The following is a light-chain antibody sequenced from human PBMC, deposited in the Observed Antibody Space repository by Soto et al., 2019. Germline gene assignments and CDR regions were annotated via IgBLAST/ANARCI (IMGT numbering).Light chain of an antibody. J-gene: IGKJ4*01. CDR1: HTVGIY. Sequence: LTQSPATLSLSPGETATLSCRANHTVGIYLAWYQQRPGQAPRLLIYDASNRAAGIPAKFSGSGSGTDFTLTISSLEPEDFAVYYCQQRSNWPPVFGGGTRV. V-gene: IGKV3-11*01. CDR2: DAS. CDR3: QQRSNWPPV.